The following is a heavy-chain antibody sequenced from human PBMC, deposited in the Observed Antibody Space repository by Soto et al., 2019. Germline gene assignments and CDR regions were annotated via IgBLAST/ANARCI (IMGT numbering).Heavy chain of an antibody. J-gene: IGHJ6*02. CDR1: GYRFSSQW. CDR2: IDPSDSYT. D-gene: IGHD1-1*01. CDR3: ARHGKSSVITKTYGMDV. V-gene: IGHV5-10-1*01. Sequence: GESLKISCKGSGYRFSSQWISWVRQMPGKGLEWMGRIDPSDSYTSYSPSFQGHVTISTDNSISTAYLQWSSLKASDTAMYYCARHGKSSVITKTYGMDVWGQGTTVTVSS.